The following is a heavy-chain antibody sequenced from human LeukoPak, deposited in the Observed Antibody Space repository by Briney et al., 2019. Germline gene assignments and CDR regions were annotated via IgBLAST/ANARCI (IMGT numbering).Heavy chain of an antibody. J-gene: IGHJ4*02. Sequence: GGSLRLSCAASGFIFSNYWMSWVRQAPEKGLEWVVNINQDGSGKWYVDSVKGRFTISRDNAKNSLYLQMSSLRVEDTAVYYCAREGMATINFWGQGTLVTVSP. D-gene: IGHD5-12*01. CDR2: INQDGSGK. V-gene: IGHV3-7*01. CDR3: AREGMATINF. CDR1: GFIFSNYW.